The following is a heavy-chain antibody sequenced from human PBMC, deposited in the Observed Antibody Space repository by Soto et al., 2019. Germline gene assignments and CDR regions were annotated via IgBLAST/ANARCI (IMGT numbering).Heavy chain of an antibody. CDR1: GGTFSSYA. CDR2: IIPIFGTA. Sequence: QVQLVQSGAEVKKPGSSVKVSCKASGGTFSSYAISWVRQAPGQGLEWMGGIIPIFGTANYAQKFQGRVTITSNESTSTAYKKLSSRSSEDSAVYSCAIGRHILRYCVRLANGTYYCRDVWGQRTSFTVSS. CDR3: AIGRHILRYCVRLANGTYYCRDV. D-gene: IGHD3-9*01. J-gene: IGHJ6*02. V-gene: IGHV1-69*01.